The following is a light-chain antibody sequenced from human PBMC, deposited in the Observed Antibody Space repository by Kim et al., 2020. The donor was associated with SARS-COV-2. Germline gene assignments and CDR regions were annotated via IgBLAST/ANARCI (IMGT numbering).Light chain of an antibody. CDR1: KLGDKF. J-gene: IGLJ2*01. CDR3: QAWDSSTVV. CDR2: QDS. Sequence: VSPGQTASLTCSGVKLGDKFACWYQQKPGQSPVLVIYQDSKRPSGIPERFSGSDAGNTATLTIGGTQAKDEADYYCQAWDSSTVVFGGGTQLTVL. V-gene: IGLV3-1*01.